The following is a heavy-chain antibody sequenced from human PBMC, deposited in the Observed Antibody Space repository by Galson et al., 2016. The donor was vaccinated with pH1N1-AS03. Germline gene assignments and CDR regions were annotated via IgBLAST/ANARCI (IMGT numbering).Heavy chain of an antibody. CDR1: GFTFRSFG. CDR3: AKARVRREGDRENHFDY. V-gene: IGHV3-33*06. Sequence: SLRLSCAASGFTFRSFGMHWVRQAPGKGLEWVAVIWYDGSKEEYADSVKGRFTISRDNSKNTLFLQINSLRAEDTALYYCAKARVRREGDRENHFDYWGQGTLVTVSS. CDR2: IWYDGSKE. J-gene: IGHJ4*02. D-gene: IGHD5-24*01.